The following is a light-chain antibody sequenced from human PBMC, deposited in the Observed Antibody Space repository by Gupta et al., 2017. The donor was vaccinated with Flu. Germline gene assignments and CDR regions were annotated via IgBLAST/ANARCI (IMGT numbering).Light chain of an antibody. CDR3: QQYGSSPLT. CDR2: DAS. CDR1: QNFGSY. J-gene: IGKJ4*01. Sequence: ENVLTQSPATLSLSPGERATLSCGASQNFGSYLAWYKQKPGLAPRLLIYDASTRATGIPDRFSGSGSGTDFTLTISRLEPEDFAVYYCQQYGSSPLTFGGGTKVEIK. V-gene: IGKV3D-20*01.